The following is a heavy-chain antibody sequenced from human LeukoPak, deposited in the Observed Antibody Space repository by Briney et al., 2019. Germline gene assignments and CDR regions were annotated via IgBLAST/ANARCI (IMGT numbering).Heavy chain of an antibody. J-gene: IGHJ5*02. CDR2: IYYSGSP. Sequence: SQTLSLTCTVSGGSISSGDYYWSWIRQPPGKGLEWIGSIYYSGSPFYNPSFKSRVTISVDRSKHQFSLRLSSVTAADTAVYYCARIGGMTTVRWFDPWGQGTLVTVSS. V-gene: IGHV4-39*01. CDR3: ARIGGMTTVRWFDP. CDR1: GGSISSGDYY. D-gene: IGHD4-17*01.